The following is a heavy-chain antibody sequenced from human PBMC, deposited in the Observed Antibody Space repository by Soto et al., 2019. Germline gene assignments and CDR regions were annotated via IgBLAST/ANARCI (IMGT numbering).Heavy chain of an antibody. CDR2: IKEDGSET. V-gene: IGHV3-7*01. CDR1: EFTFSKYW. CDR3: ERIRLYCSITGCFGDAFDV. D-gene: IGHD2-2*01. J-gene: IGHJ3*01. Sequence: EVYLVESGGGLVRPGGSLRLSCAASEFTFSKYWMSWVRQAPGKGLEWVANIKEDGSETYYVDSVKGRFTISRDNAKNSLFLQMNSLRAEDTAVYYCERIRLYCSITGCFGDAFDVWGQGTMVSVFS.